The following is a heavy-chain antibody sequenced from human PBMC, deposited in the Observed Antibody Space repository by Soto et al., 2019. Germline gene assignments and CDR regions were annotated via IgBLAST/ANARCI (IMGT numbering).Heavy chain of an antibody. CDR1: GFTVSSKY. CDR3: VQTTGWPGFDF. V-gene: IGHV3-53*01. Sequence: EVQLVESGGGVIQPGGSLRLSCAASGFTVSSKYMTWVRQAPGKGLEWVSVIYGGGTTYYADSVKGRITISRDNSKNTLYLQMNSLRAEDTAVYYCVQTTGWPGFDFWGQGTLVTVSS. J-gene: IGHJ4*02. D-gene: IGHD6-19*01. CDR2: IYGGGTT.